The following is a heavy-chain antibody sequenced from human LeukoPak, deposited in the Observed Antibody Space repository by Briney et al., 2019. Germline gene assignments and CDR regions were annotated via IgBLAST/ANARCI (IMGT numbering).Heavy chain of an antibody. V-gene: IGHV3-48*01. J-gene: IGHJ4*02. D-gene: IGHD3-10*01. CDR2: ISSSSTTI. CDR3: VKDDYGSGSYHDY. Sequence: GGSLRLSCAASGFTFSSYSMNWVRQAPGTGLEWLSYISSSSTTIYYADSVKGRFTISRDNSKNTLYLQMNSLRAEDTAIYFCVKDDYGSGSYHDYWGQGILVTVSS. CDR1: GFTFSSYS.